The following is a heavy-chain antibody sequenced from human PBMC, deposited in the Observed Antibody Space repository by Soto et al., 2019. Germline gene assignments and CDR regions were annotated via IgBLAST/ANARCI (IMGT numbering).Heavy chain of an antibody. CDR2: INHGGST. D-gene: IGHD3-10*01. CDR1: GGSFSGYY. CDR3: GSPDYVDY. Sequence: QVQLQQWGAGLLKPSETLSLTCAVYGGSFSGYYWSWIRQPPGKGLEWIGEINHGGSTKYNPSLKSRVTVSVDTSKKQFSLKLNSANAADTAVYYCGSPDYVDYWGQGTLVTVSS. V-gene: IGHV4-34*01. J-gene: IGHJ4*02.